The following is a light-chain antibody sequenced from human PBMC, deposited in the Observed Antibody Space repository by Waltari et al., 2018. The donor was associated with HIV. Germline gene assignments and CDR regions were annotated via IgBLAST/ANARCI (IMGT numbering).Light chain of an antibody. J-gene: IGKJ4*02. CDR2: GVS. V-gene: IGKV3D-15*01. CDR1: QSVSRN. Sequence: EIVMTQSPATLSGSPGERVTLSGRASQSVSRNLVWYQQKRGQPPRLLNYGVSSRVTGIPVRFSGSGSGTEFTVTISSLQSEDTAVYYCYQYKDWPLCKFGGGTKVEL. CDR3: YQYKDWPLCK.